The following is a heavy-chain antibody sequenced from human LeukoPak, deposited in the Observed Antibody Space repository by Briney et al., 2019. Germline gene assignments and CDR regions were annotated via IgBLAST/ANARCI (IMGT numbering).Heavy chain of an antibody. CDR2: INTDGGEK. J-gene: IGHJ6*02. Sequence: GGSLRLSCAASGFPFGDHWMTWVRQAPGKGLEWVANINTDGGEKYYVDSVKGRFTISRDNAKNSLYLQMNSLGAEDTAVYYSLRYLLGVWGQGTTVTVSS. V-gene: IGHV3-7*01. CDR3: LRYLLGV. CDR1: GFPFGDHW.